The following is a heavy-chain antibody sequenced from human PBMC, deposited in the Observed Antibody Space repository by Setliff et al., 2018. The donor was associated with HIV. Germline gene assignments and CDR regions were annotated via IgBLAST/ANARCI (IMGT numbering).Heavy chain of an antibody. V-gene: IGHV1-2*02. Sequence: ASVKVSCKASEYAFTGYYLHWVRQAPGQGPEWMGWISPKKGGTNYAQKFQGRVTMTRDTSISTAYMELSSLRSDDTAVYYCARGDWELLGAFDIWGQGTMVTVSS. CDR3: ARGDWELLGAFDI. CDR1: EYAFTGYY. CDR2: ISPKKGGT. D-gene: IGHD1-26*01. J-gene: IGHJ3*02.